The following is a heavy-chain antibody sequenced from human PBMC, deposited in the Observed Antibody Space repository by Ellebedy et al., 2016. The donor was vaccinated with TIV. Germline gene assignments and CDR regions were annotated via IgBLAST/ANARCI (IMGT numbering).Heavy chain of an antibody. V-gene: IGHV1-2*02. D-gene: IGHD3-3*01. CDR3: ARDGSDFWSGYSNWFDP. Sequence: ASVKVSXKASGYTFTGYYMHWVRQAPGQGLEWMGWINPNSGGTNYAQKFQGRVTMTRDTSISTAYMELSRLRSDDTAVYYCARDGSDFWSGYSNWFDPWGQGTLVTVSS. J-gene: IGHJ5*02. CDR1: GYTFTGYY. CDR2: INPNSGGT.